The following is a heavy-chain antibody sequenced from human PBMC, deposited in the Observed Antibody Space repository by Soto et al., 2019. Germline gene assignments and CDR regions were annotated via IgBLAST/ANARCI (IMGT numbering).Heavy chain of an antibody. CDR2: ISGSGGST. J-gene: IGHJ5*02. D-gene: IGHD3-10*01. Sequence: EVQLLESGGGLVQPGGSLRLSCAASGFTFSSYAMSWVRQAPGKGLEWVSAISGSGGSTYYADSVKGRFTISRDNSKNTLYLQMNSLRAEDTAVYYWAKNYYGSGGYYNSPNWFDPWGQGTLVTVSS. CDR3: AKNYYGSGGYYNSPNWFDP. V-gene: IGHV3-23*01. CDR1: GFTFSSYA.